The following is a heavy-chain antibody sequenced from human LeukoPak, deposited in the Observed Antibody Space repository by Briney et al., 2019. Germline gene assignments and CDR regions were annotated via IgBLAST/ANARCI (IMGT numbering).Heavy chain of an antibody. CDR3: ARVNGEIDY. J-gene: IGHJ4*02. Sequence: ASVKVSCMAAGYTFTNYDINWVRQATGQGLEWMGWMNPKSGYTGYAQKFQGRVTITRDTSISTAYMELRGLRSEDTAVYYCARVNGEIDYWGQGTLVTVSS. CDR2: MNPKSGYT. V-gene: IGHV1-8*03. D-gene: IGHD4-17*01. CDR1: GYTFTNYD.